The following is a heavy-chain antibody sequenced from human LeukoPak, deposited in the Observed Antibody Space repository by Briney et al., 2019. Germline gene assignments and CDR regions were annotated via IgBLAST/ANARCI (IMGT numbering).Heavy chain of an antibody. D-gene: IGHD5-24*01. CDR3: AKDKDGYNDY. Sequence: GGSLRLSCAASGFTFSSYGMHWVRQAPGKGLEWVAVISYDGSNKYYADSVKGRFTISRDNSKNTLYLQTNSLRAEDTAVYYCAKDKDGYNDYWGQGTLVTVSS. V-gene: IGHV3-30*18. J-gene: IGHJ4*02. CDR2: ISYDGSNK. CDR1: GFTFSSYG.